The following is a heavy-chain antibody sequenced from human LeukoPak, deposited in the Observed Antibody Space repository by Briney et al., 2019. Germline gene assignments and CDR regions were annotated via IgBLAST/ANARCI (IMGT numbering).Heavy chain of an antibody. CDR2: ISAYNGNT. Sequence: EASVKVSCKASGYTFTSYGISWVRQAPGQGLEWMGWISAYNGNTNYAQKLQGRVTMTTDTSTSTAYMELRSLRSDDTAVYYCARISGYDILTGYYRSTGYFQHWGQGTLVTVSS. D-gene: IGHD3-9*01. V-gene: IGHV1-18*01. CDR3: ARISGYDILTGYYRSTGYFQH. CDR1: GYTFTSYG. J-gene: IGHJ1*01.